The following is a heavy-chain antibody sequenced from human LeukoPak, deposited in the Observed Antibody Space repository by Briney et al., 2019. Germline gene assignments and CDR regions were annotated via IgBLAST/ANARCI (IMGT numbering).Heavy chain of an antibody. V-gene: IGHV3-20*04. Sequence: PGGSLRLSCAASGFTFDDYGMSWVRQAPGKGLEWVSSIKWNGGSTGYADSVKGRFTISRDNAKNSLYLQMNSLRAEDTALYYCARAVEGYDSSGYYRLLDYWGQGTLVTVSS. CDR2: IKWNGGST. J-gene: IGHJ4*02. D-gene: IGHD3-22*01. CDR1: GFTFDDYG. CDR3: ARAVEGYDSSGYYRLLDY.